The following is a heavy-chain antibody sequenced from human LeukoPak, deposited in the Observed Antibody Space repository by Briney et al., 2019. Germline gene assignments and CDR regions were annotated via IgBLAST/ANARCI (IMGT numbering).Heavy chain of an antibody. V-gene: IGHV3-11*04. Sequence: PGGSLRLSCAASGFTFSDFFMTWIRQAPGKGLEWVSYISGSGSTKFYADSVKGRFTISRDNAKDSLYLQMSSQRLEDTALYYCARAPATYAVSPGAFDVWGHGTMVTVSS. CDR2: ISGSGSTK. D-gene: IGHD2-8*01. CDR1: GFTFSDFF. J-gene: IGHJ3*01. CDR3: ARAPATYAVSPGAFDV.